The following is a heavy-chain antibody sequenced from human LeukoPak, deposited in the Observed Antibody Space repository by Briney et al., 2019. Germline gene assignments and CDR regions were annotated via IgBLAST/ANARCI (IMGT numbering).Heavy chain of an antibody. CDR2: IKQDGSEK. D-gene: IGHD3-3*01. V-gene: IGHV3-7*01. CDR3: ARDKGNRGSGYSRFDY. CDR1: GFTFSSYW. Sequence: PGGSLRLSCAASGFTFSSYWMSWVRQAPGKGLEWVANIKQDGSEKYYVDSVKGRFTISRDNAKNSLYLQMNSLRAEDTAVYYCARDKGNRGSGYSRFDYWGQGTLVTVSS. J-gene: IGHJ4*02.